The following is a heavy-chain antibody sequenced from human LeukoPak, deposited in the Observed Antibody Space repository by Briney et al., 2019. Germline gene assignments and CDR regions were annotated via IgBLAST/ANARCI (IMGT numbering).Heavy chain of an antibody. J-gene: IGHJ6*04. Sequence: GGSLRLSCAVSGFSFSSYAMSWVRQAPGKGLEWVSAISGSGGSTYYADSVKGRFTISRANTKNTLYMHMTSLRPEDRAVYYGFACRCAPTISYYAMDFWREGTKVTVSS. CDR1: GFSFSSYA. D-gene: IGHD5-12*01. V-gene: IGHV3-23*01. CDR3: FACRCAPTISYYAMDF. CDR2: ISGSGGST.